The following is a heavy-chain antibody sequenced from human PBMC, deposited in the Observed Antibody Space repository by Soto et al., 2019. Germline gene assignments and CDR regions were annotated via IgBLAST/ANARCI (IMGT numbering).Heavy chain of an antibody. Sequence: SVKVSLKVSGYTLSELSMHWVRQAPGKGLEWMGGFDPEDGETIYAQKFQGRVTMTEDTSTDTAYMELSSLRSEDTAVYYCATAGWELLRGVDYWGQGTLVTVSS. CDR2: FDPEDGET. J-gene: IGHJ4*02. D-gene: IGHD1-26*01. CDR1: GYTLSELS. V-gene: IGHV1-24*01. CDR3: ATAGWELLRGVDY.